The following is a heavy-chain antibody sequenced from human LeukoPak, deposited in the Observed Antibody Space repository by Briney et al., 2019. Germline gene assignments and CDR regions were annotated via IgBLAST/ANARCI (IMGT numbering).Heavy chain of an antibody. CDR2: INHSGST. CDR1: GGSFSGYY. D-gene: IGHD3-10*01. CDR3: ARKATMVRGVITNDY. V-gene: IGHV4-34*01. Sequence: SETLSLTCAVYGGSFSGYYWSWIRQPPGKGLEWIGEINHSGSTNYNPSLKSRVTISVDTSKNQFSLKLSSVTAADRAVYYCARKATMVRGVITNDYWGQGTLVTVSS. J-gene: IGHJ4*02.